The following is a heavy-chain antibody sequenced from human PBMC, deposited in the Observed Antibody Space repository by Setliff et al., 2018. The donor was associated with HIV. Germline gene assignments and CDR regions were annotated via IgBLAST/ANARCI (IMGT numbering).Heavy chain of an antibody. J-gene: IGHJ3*02. CDR2: IYNSGST. CDR3: ARDKEGATHAYDI. D-gene: IGHD1-26*01. V-gene: IGHV4-4*08. Sequence: PSETLSLTCAVSGGFISSYFWSWVRQSPGKGLEWIGYIYNSGSTRYNPSLESRVTISVDTSKNEFSLKLTSVTAADTAVYYCARDKEGATHAYDIWGQGTMVTVSS. CDR1: GGFISSYF.